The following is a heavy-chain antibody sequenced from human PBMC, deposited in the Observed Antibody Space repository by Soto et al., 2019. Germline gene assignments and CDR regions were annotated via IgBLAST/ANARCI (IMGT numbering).Heavy chain of an antibody. D-gene: IGHD6-13*01. Sequence: SETLSLTCAVYGGSFSGYYWSWIRQPPGKGLEWIGEINHSGSTNYNPSLKSRVTISVDTSKNQFSLKLSSVTAADTAVYYCARGSSGWSYYYYGMDVWGQGTTVTSP. CDR3: ARGSSGWSYYYYGMDV. CDR2: INHSGST. V-gene: IGHV4-34*01. J-gene: IGHJ6*02. CDR1: GGSFSGYY.